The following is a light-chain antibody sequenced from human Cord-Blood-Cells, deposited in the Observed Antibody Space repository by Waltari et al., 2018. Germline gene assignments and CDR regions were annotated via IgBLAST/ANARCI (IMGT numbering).Light chain of an antibody. J-gene: IGKJ1*01. CDR2: GAS. Sequence: EIVIPQSPATLSVSPGESATISCRASQSVSSNLAWYQQKTGQAPRLLIYGASTRATGIPARFSGSGSGTEFTLTISSLQSEDFAVYYCQQYKNWPPWTFGQGTKVEIK. V-gene: IGKV3-15*01. CDR1: QSVSSN. CDR3: QQYKNWPPWT.